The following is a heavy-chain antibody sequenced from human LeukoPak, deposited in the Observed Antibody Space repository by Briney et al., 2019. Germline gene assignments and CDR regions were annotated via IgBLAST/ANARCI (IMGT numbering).Heavy chain of an antibody. CDR3: ARIYSGYDSHFDY. V-gene: IGHV3-53*01. J-gene: IGHJ4*02. CDR2: IYRVGST. D-gene: IGHD5-12*01. Sequence: GGSLRLSCAASGFTVSSNYMSWVRQAPGKGLEWVSIIYRVGSTYYADSVKGRFTISRDNSKNSLFLQMNSLRAEDTAVYYCARIYSGYDSHFDYWGQGTLVTVSS. CDR1: GFTVSSNY.